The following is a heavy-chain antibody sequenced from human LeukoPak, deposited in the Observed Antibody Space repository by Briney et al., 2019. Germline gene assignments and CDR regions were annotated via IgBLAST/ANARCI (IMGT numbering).Heavy chain of an antibody. CDR1: GYSFTSYW. CDR2: IYPGDSDI. Sequence: GESLKISCKGSGYSFTSYWIGWVRQMPGKGLEWMGIIYPGDSDIRYGPSLQGQVTISADNSISTAYLQWSSLKASDTAMYYCARQLQRGYSYSDYWGQGTLVTVSS. V-gene: IGHV5-51*01. D-gene: IGHD5-18*01. J-gene: IGHJ4*02. CDR3: ARQLQRGYSYSDY.